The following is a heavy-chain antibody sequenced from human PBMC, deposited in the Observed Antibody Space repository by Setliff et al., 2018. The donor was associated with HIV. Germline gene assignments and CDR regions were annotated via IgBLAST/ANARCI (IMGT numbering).Heavy chain of an antibody. CDR1: GFTFSKAW. CDR3: AREFHSSGYAGIFDV. CDR2: ISFDGINT. Sequence: LRLSCAAAGFTFSKAWMSWFRQTPGKGLEWVALISFDGINTHYRDSLKGRFSISRDISKNTLYLQMDSLRAEDTAVYFCAREFHSSGYAGIFDVWGQGTAVTVSS. J-gene: IGHJ3*01. V-gene: IGHV3-30*03. D-gene: IGHD3-22*01.